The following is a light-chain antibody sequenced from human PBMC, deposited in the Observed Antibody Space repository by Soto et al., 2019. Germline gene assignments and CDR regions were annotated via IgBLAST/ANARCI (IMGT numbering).Light chain of an antibody. CDR1: QGISSY. CDR2: AAS. CDR3: QQYYSYPQT. Sequence: GARVTITCRASQGISSYLAWYQQKPGKAPKLLIYAASTLQSGVPSRFSGSGSGTDFTLTISCLQSEDFATYYCQQYYSYPQTFGQGTKVDIK. J-gene: IGKJ1*01. V-gene: IGKV1-8*01.